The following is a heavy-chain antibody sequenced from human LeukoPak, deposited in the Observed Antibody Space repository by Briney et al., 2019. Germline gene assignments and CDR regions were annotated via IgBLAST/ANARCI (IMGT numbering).Heavy chain of an antibody. V-gene: IGHV4-59*02. J-gene: IGHJ4*02. CDR3: CAEYEYGDHDY. CDR2: IYHSGTT. Sequence: PSEPLSLTCAVSGASGSIHYWSGIRQSPGKGLEWIVHIYHSGTTKYNPSLKSRVTISVDTPKSQFSLKLKSVTAADTAVYYCCAEYEYGDHDYWGQGTLVSVSS. CDR1: GASGSIHY. D-gene: IGHD2-21*02.